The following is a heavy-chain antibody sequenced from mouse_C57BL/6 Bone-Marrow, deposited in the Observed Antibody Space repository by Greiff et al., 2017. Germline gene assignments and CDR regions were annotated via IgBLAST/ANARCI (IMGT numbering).Heavy chain of an antibody. V-gene: IGHV1-72*01. D-gene: IGHD2-4*01. CDR2: IDPNSGGT. CDR3: ARKGLRRGYFDV. Sequence: QVNVKQPGAELVKPGASVKLSCKASGYTFTSYWMHWVKQRPGRGLEWIGRIDPNSGGTKYNEKFKSKATLTVDKPSSTAYMQLSSLTSEDSAVYYCARKGLRRGYFDVWGTGTTVTVSS. CDR1: GYTFTSYW. J-gene: IGHJ1*03.